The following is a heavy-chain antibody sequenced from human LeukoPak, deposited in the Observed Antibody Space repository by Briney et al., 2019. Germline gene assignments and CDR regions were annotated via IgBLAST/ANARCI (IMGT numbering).Heavy chain of an antibody. Sequence: KPSETLSLTCTVSGDSISRYYWSWIRQPPGKGLEWIGYIYNSVSTNYNPSLKSRVTISVDTSKNQFSLKLSSVTAADTAVYYCARGGGSYGAEAFDIWGQGTMVTVSS. V-gene: IGHV4-59*01. CDR1: GDSISRYY. J-gene: IGHJ3*02. D-gene: IGHD3-16*01. CDR2: IYNSVST. CDR3: ARGGGSYGAEAFDI.